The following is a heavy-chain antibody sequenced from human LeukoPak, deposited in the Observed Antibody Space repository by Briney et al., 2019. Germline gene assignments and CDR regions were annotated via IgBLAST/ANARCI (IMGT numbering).Heavy chain of an antibody. V-gene: IGHV5-51*01. J-gene: IGHJ4*02. Sequence: GESLKISCQGSGYSFTTYWIGWVRQMPGKGLECMWIIHPGDSDTRYSPSFQGQVTISADKSINTAYLQWSSLKASDTAMYYCARLGTYWSNYYFEYWGQGTLVTVSS. CDR3: ARLGTYWSNYYFEY. CDR2: IHPGDSDT. CDR1: GYSFTTYW. D-gene: IGHD3-10*01.